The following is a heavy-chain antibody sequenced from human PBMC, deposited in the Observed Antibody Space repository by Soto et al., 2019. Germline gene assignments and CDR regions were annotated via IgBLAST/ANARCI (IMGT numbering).Heavy chain of an antibody. Sequence: GGSLRLSCAASGFTFSSYAMSWVRQAPGKGLEWVSAISGSGGSTYYADSAKGRFTISRDNSKNTLYLQMNSLRAEDTAVYYCAKGGSGWLWRANWFDPWGQGTLVTVSS. CDR1: GFTFSSYA. D-gene: IGHD3-22*01. CDR2: ISGSGGST. J-gene: IGHJ5*02. CDR3: AKGGSGWLWRANWFDP. V-gene: IGHV3-23*01.